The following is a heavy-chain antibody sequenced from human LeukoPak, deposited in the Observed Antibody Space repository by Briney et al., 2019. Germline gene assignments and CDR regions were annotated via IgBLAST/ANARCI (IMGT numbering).Heavy chain of an antibody. Sequence: PSETLSLTCTVSGGSISSYYWSWIRQPPGKGLEWIGYIYYSGSTNYNPSLKSRVTISVDTSKNQFSLKLSSVTAADTAVYYCGGAPKRGYSRSWGQGTLVTVSS. CDR1: GGSISSYY. V-gene: IGHV4-59*01. J-gene: IGHJ5*02. CDR3: GGAPKRGYSRS. CDR2: IYYSGST. D-gene: IGHD5-18*01.